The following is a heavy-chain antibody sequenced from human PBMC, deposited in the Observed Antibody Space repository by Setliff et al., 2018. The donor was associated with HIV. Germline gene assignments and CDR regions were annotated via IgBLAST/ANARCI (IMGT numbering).Heavy chain of an antibody. CDR2: ISGSGYP. Sequence: RLSCVASGVTFSTYAINWVRLAPGKGLEWVSSISGSGYPYYADSVKGRFTISRDNSKNTLFLQMDSLRAEDTALYYCAKQRYYDGNDGFDVWGQGTMVTVSS. V-gene: IGHV3-23*01. CDR3: AKQRYYDGNDGFDV. J-gene: IGHJ3*01. CDR1: GVTFSTYA. D-gene: IGHD3-3*01.